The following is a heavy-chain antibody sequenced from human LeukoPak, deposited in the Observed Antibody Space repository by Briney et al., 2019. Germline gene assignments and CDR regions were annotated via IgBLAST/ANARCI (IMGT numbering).Heavy chain of an antibody. V-gene: IGHV1-18*01. CDR3: ARGCSSGWYCSHAFDI. CDR2: ISAYNGNT. Sequence: ASVKVSCKASGYTFTSYGISWVRQAPGQGLEWMGWISAYNGNTSYAQKLQGRVTMTTDTSTSTAYMELRSLRSDDTAVYYCARGCSSGWYCSHAFDIWGQGTMVTVSS. J-gene: IGHJ3*02. D-gene: IGHD6-19*01. CDR1: GYTFTSYG.